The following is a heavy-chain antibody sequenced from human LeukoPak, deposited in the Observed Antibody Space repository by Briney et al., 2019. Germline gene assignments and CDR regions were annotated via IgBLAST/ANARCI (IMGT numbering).Heavy chain of an antibody. Sequence: PGGSLRLSCAASGFTFSSYEMNWVRQAPGKGLEWVSYISSSGSTIYYADSVKGRFTISRDNAKNSLYLQMNSLRAEDTAVYYCAKSAPAYCSGGSCYDYWGQGTLVTVSS. D-gene: IGHD2-15*01. CDR1: GFTFSSYE. V-gene: IGHV3-48*03. CDR3: AKSAPAYCSGGSCYDY. CDR2: ISSSGSTI. J-gene: IGHJ4*02.